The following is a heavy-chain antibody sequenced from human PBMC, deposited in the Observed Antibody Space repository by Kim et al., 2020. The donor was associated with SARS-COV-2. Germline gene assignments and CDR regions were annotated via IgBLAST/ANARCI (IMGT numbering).Heavy chain of an antibody. CDR3: ARETGTGYYYYGMDV. V-gene: IGHV3-33*01. CDR2: IWYDGSNK. J-gene: IGHJ6*02. Sequence: GGSLRLSCAASRFTFSSYGMHWVRQAPGKGLEWVAVIWYDGSNKYYADSVKGRFTISRDNSKNTLYLQMNSLRAEDTAVYYCARETGTGYYYYGMDVWGQGTTVTVSS. D-gene: IGHD1-7*01. CDR1: RFTFSSYG.